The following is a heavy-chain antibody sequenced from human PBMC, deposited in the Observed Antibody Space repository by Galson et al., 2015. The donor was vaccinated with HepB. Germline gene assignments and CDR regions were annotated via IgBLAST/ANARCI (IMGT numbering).Heavy chain of an antibody. D-gene: IGHD2-15*01. CDR2: IIPISGTP. J-gene: IGHJ4*02. V-gene: IGHV1-69*13. CDR1: GGTFSDFA. CDR3: AAQGFCRGGTCSNFDF. Sequence: SVKVSCKASGGTFSDFAFSWVREAPGQGLEWMGGIIPISGTPDYAQRFQGRVTITADESTSTTSMELTSLNSEDTAVYYCAAQGFCRGGTCSNFDFWGQGTLVTVSS.